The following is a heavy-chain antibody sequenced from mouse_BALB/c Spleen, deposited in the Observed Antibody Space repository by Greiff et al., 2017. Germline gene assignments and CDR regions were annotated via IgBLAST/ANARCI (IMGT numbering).Heavy chain of an antibody. V-gene: IGHV5-17*02. D-gene: IGHD2-3*01. CDR2: ISSGSSTI. Sequence: EVKLVESGGGLVQPGGSRTLSCAASGFTFSSFGMHWVRQAPEKGLEWVAYISSGSSTIYYADTVKGRFTISRDNPKNTLFLQMTSLRSEDTAMYYCARGNDGYYDWYFDVWGAGTTVTVSS. CDR1: GFTFSSFG. J-gene: IGHJ1*01. CDR3: ARGNDGYYDWYFDV.